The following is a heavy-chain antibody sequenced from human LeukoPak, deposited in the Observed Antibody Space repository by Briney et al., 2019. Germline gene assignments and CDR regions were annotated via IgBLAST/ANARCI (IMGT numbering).Heavy chain of an antibody. CDR2: IKQDGSEK. CDR3: ARVESRGYYGPGSHLHY. J-gene: IGHJ4*02. D-gene: IGHD3-10*01. Sequence: GGSLRLSCAASGFTFSSYWMSWVRQAPGKGLEWVANIKQDGSEKYYVESVKGRFTISSDNDKNSLYLQMNRLRAADTAVYYCARVESRGYYGPGSHLHYWGQGTLVTVSS. V-gene: IGHV3-7*01. CDR1: GFTFSSYW.